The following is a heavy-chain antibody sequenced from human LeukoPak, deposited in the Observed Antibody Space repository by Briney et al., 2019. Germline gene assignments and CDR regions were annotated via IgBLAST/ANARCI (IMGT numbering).Heavy chain of an antibody. V-gene: IGHV4-59*01. CDR1: GGSISSYY. CDR3: ARDHTYYYGSGSLIWFDP. J-gene: IGHJ5*02. CDR2: ICYSGST. Sequence: PSETLSLTCTVSGGSISSYYWSWIRQPPGKGLDWIGFICYSGSTNYNPSLKSRVTISVDTAKNQFSLKLSSVTDADTAVYYCARDHTYYYGSGSLIWFDPWGQGTLVTVSS. D-gene: IGHD3-10*01.